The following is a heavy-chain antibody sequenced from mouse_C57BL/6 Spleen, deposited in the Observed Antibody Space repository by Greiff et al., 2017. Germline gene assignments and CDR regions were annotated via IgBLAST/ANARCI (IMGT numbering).Heavy chain of an antibody. D-gene: IGHD2-3*01. CDR1: GFTFSSYG. V-gene: IGHV5-6*01. CDR3: ARHNDPYAMDY. J-gene: IGHJ4*01. Sequence: EVQVVESGGDLVKPGGSLKLSCAASGFTFSSYGMSWVRQTPDKRLEWVATISSGGSYTYYPDSVKGRFTISRDTAKNTLYLQMSSLKSEDTAMYYCARHNDPYAMDYWGQGTSVTVSS. CDR2: ISSGGSYT.